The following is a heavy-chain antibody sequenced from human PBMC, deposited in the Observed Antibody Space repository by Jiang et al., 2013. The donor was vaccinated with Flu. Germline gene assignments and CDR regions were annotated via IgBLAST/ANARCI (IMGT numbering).Heavy chain of an antibody. CDR3: ARSARYYYDSSGYPTGAFDI. CDR1: GGSITSSSFN. V-gene: IGHV4-39*01. CDR2: IDYSGST. J-gene: IGHJ3*02. D-gene: IGHD3-22*01. Sequence: GPGLVKPSETLSLTCTVSGGSITSSSFNWGWIRQPPGKGLEWIGSIDYSGSTYDNPSLKSRVTTSIDTSKKQFSLKLSSVTAADTAVYYCARSARYYYDSSGYPTGAFDIWGQGTKVTVSS.